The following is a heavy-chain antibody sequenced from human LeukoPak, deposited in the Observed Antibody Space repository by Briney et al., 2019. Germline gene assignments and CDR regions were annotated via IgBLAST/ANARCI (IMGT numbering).Heavy chain of an antibody. J-gene: IGHJ3*02. CDR2: ISYDGSNK. CDR1: GFTFSSYA. CDR3: ARDAWIQLWFGRGDAFDI. V-gene: IGHV3-30-3*01. D-gene: IGHD5-18*01. Sequence: PGGSLRLSCAASGFTFSSYAMHWVRQAPGKGLEWVAVISYDGSNKYYADSVKGRFTISRDNSKNTLYLQMNSLRAEDTAVYYCARDAWIQLWFGRGDAFDIWGQGTMVTVSS.